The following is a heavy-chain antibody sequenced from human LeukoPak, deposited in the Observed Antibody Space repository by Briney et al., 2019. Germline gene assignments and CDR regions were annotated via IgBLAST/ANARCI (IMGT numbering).Heavy chain of an antibody. CDR1: GYTFTGYY. CDR2: IIPILGIA. D-gene: IGHD3-22*01. CDR3: SSLDYDSTILSYYYGMDV. J-gene: IGHJ6*02. V-gene: IGHV1-69*02. Sequence: ASVKVSCKASGYTFTGYYMHWVRQAPGQGLEWMGRIIPILGIANYAQKFQGRVTITADKSTSTAYMELSSLRSEDTAVYYCSSLDYDSTILSYYYGMDVWGQGTTVTVSS.